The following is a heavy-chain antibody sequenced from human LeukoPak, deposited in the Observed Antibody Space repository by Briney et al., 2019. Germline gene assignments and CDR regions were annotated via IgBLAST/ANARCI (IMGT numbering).Heavy chain of an antibody. D-gene: IGHD4-11*01. V-gene: IGHV3-33*06. J-gene: IGHJ1*01. CDR3: AKDAQRGFDYSNSLQN. CDR2: MWSDGSEK. CDR1: GFTFSHYG. Sequence: GGSLRLSCAASGFTFSHYGMHWVRQSPGAGLEWVAVMWSDGSEKYYAKSVKGQFTIYRDNSKNSLFLQMNSLRAEDTAVYYCAKDAQRGFDYSNSLQNWGQGILVTVSS.